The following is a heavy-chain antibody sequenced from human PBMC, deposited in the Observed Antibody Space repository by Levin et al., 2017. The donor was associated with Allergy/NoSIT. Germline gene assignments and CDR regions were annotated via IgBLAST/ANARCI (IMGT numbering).Heavy chain of an antibody. J-gene: IGHJ3*02. CDR2: ISSSSAYI. Sequence: GESLKISCAASEFDFRTYSMDWVRQAPGKGLEFVSSISSSSAYIYYADSVKGRFTISRDDAKNSLFLHMNSLTDEDTAVYYCARGRPGTSDAFEIWGQGTMVTVSS. CDR1: EFDFRTYS. CDR3: ARGRPGTSDAFEI. D-gene: IGHD1-26*01. V-gene: IGHV3-21*01.